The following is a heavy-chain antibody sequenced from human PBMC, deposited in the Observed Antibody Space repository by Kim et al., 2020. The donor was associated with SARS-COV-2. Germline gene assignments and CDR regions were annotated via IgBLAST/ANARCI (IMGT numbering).Heavy chain of an antibody. D-gene: IGHD6-19*01. Sequence: NHAANIQGRVHMTTDTSTRTAYMELRSLGSDDTAVYYCARDSSGWYYFDYWGQGTLVTVSS. J-gene: IGHJ4*02. V-gene: IGHV1-18*01. CDR3: ARDSSGWYYFDY.